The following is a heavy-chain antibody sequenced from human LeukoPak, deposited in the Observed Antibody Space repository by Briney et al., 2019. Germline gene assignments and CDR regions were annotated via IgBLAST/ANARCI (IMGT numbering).Heavy chain of an antibody. CDR2: ITSSSIYK. J-gene: IGHJ4*02. CDR3: AREFGNYRLDS. CDR1: GFTFSSYT. Sequence: RGSLRLSCAASGFTFSSYTMNWVRQAPGKGLEWVSSITSSSIYKWYADSVKGRFTISRDNAKNSLYVQMNSLRPEDTAVYYCAREFGNYRLDSWGQGSLVTVLS. D-gene: IGHD3-16*01. V-gene: IGHV3-21*01.